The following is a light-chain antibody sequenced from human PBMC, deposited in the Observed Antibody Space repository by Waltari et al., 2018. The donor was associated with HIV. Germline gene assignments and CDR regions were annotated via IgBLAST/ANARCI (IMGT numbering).Light chain of an antibody. J-gene: IGKJ1*01. Sequence: DIPMTQSPSTLSASVGDRVTLTCRASQTITSWLAWYQQKPGKAPNLLIYKAASLESGVPSRFSGSGSGTEFTLTISSLQPEDFATYYCQQYNNYPWTFGQGTKVEIK. CDR3: QQYNNYPWT. CDR2: KAA. V-gene: IGKV1-5*03. CDR1: QTITSW.